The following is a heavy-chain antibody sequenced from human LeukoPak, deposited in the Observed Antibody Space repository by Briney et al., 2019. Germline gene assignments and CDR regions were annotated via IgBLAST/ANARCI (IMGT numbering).Heavy chain of an antibody. CDR2: IDYSGST. CDR3: ATLTTPGWFNP. CDR1: GGSISSGSYY. J-gene: IGHJ5*02. Sequence: PSQTLSLTCTVAGGSISSGSYYWGWIRQPPGKGLEWIGNIDYSGSTYYNPSLKSRVTISVDTSKNQVSLKLSSVTAADTAVYYCATLTTPGWFNPWGQGTLVTVSS. D-gene: IGHD1-1*01. V-gene: IGHV4-39*07.